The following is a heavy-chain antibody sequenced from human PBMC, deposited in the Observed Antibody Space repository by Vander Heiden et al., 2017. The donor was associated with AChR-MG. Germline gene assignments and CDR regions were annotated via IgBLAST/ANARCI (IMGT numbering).Heavy chain of an antibody. Sequence: QVQLVQSGAEVKKPGSSVKLSCKASEGTSSSYAIRWVLQAPGQGLDWMGGIIPILGTANYAQKFQGSITIPADESTSTAYMELSSLRSEDTAVYYCVGPRSTRGLYYFDYWGQGTLVTVSS. CDR1: EGTSSSYA. CDR2: IIPILGTA. CDR3: VGPRSTRGLYYFDY. D-gene: IGHD2-2*01. V-gene: IGHV1-69*01. J-gene: IGHJ4*02.